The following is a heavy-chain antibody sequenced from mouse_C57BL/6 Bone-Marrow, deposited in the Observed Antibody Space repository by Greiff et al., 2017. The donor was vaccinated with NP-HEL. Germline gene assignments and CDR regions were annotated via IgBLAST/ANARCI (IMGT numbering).Heavy chain of an antibody. CDR3: ARHGGYYGNFDY. J-gene: IGHJ2*01. CDR1: GFTFSSYG. V-gene: IGHV5-6*01. CDR2: ISSGGSYT. Sequence: DVQLVESGGDLVKPGGSLKLSCAASGFTFSSYGMSWVRQTPDKRLEWVATISSGGSYTYYPDSVKGRFTISRDNAKNTLYLQMSSLKSEDTAMYYCARHGGYYGNFDYWGQGTTLTVSS. D-gene: IGHD2-1*01.